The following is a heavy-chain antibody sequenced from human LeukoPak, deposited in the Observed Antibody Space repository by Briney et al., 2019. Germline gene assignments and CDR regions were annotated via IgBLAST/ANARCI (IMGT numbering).Heavy chain of an antibody. J-gene: IGHJ5*02. D-gene: IGHD6-19*01. CDR2: TYYRSKWSN. Sequence: SQTLSLTCAISGDSVSSNIAAWHWIWHSPSRGLERLGRTYYRSKWSNDYAVSVQSRITINPDTSKNQFSLQLNSVTPEDTAVYYCARGAYNSVWSWGQGTLVTVSS. CDR1: GDSVSSNIAA. V-gene: IGHV6-1*01. CDR3: ARGAYNSVWS.